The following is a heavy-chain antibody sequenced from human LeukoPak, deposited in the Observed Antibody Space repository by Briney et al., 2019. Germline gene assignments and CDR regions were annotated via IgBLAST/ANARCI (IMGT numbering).Heavy chain of an antibody. V-gene: IGHV3-23*01. CDR3: AKAREGLPGSYFIFDY. J-gene: IGHJ4*02. CDR2: ISGSGGST. Sequence: GGSLRLSCAASGFTFSSYAMSWVRQAPGKGLEWVSVISGSGGSTYYADSVKGRFTISRDNSKNTLYLQMNSLRAEDTAVNYCAKAREGLPGSYFIFDYWGQGTLVTVSS. CDR1: GFTFSSYA. D-gene: IGHD3-10*01.